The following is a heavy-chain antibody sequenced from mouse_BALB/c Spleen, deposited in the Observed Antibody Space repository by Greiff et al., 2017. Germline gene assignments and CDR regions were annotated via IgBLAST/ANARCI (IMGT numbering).Heavy chain of an antibody. Sequence: DVMLVESGGGLVKPGGSLKLSCAASGFTFSDYYMYWVRQTPEKRLEWVATISDGGSYTYYPDSVKGRFTISRDNAKNNLYLQMTSLRSEDTAMYYCARFGLAYWGQGTLVTVSA. CDR3: ARFGLAY. CDR2: ISDGGSYT. CDR1: GFTFSDYY. J-gene: IGHJ3*01. V-gene: IGHV5-4*02.